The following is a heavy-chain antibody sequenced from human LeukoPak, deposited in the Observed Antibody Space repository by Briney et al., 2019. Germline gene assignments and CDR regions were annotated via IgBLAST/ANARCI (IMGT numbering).Heavy chain of an antibody. D-gene: IGHD3-16*01. J-gene: IGHJ5*02. CDR1: GFTFSSYS. CDR2: ISSSSSTI. V-gene: IGHV3-48*01. Sequence: GGSLRLSCAASGFTFSSYSMNWVRQAPGKGLEWVSCISSSSSTIYHTDSVKGRFTISRDNAKNSLYLQMNSLRAEDTAVYYCARATWGPYDPWGQGTLVTVSS. CDR3: ARATWGPYDP.